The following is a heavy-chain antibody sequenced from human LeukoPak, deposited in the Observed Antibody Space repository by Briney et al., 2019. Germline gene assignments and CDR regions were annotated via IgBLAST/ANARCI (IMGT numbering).Heavy chain of an antibody. Sequence: KSSETLSLTCTVSGVSSSSHYWTWIRQPPGKGLEWIGCVHYSGGTKYNPSFNSRVTISLDTSKNQFSLRLSSVTAANTAVYYCAIRPLGYCSGGTCRDYWGQGTLVAVSS. CDR1: GVSSSSHY. CDR2: VHYSGGT. CDR3: AIRPLGYCSGGTCRDY. J-gene: IGHJ4*02. V-gene: IGHV4-59*11. D-gene: IGHD2-15*01.